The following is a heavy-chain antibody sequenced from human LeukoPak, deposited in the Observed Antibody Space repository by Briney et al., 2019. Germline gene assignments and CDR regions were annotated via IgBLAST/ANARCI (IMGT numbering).Heavy chain of an antibody. CDR1: GYTFTGYY. CDR3: ARDRRYYGILTGYRSLDY. Sequence: ASVKVSCKASGYTFTGYYMHWVRQAPGQGLEWMGWINPNSGGTNYAQKFQGRVTMTRDTSISTAYMELSRLRSDDTAVYYCARDRRYYGILTGYRSLDYWGQGTLVTVSS. V-gene: IGHV1-2*02. D-gene: IGHD3-9*01. J-gene: IGHJ4*02. CDR2: INPNSGGT.